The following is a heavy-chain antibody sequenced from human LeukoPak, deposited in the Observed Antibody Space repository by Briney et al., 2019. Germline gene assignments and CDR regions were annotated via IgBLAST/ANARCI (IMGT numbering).Heavy chain of an antibody. CDR1: GFTVSSNY. D-gene: IGHD6-13*01. CDR2: IYSGGST. J-gene: IGHJ3*01. CDR3: ARSRSSSWYES. V-gene: IGHV3-66*01. Sequence: GGSLRLSCAASGFTVSSNYMSWVRQAPGKGLEWVSVIYSGGSTYYADSVKGRFTIPRDNSKNTLYLQMNSLRAEDTAVYYCARSRSSSWYESWGQGTMVTVSS.